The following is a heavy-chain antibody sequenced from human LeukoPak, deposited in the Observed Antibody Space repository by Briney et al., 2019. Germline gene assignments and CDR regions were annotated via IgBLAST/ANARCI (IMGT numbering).Heavy chain of an antibody. CDR3: ARLSGYSSGHYYSGY. J-gene: IGHJ4*02. V-gene: IGHV4-59*01. Sequence: SETLSLTCTVSGGSISSDYWSWIRQPPGKGLEWIGYIYYRGSTNYNPSLKSRVTISVDTSKNQFSLKLSSVTAADTAVYYCARLSGYSSGHYYSGYWGQGTLVTVSS. CDR1: GGSISSDY. CDR2: IYYRGST. D-gene: IGHD3-22*01.